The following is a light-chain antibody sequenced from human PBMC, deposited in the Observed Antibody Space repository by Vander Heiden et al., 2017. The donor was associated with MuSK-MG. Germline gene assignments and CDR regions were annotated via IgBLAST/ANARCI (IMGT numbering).Light chain of an antibody. Sequence: SVLTPPPSVSGAPGQRVTIPCPGSSPNIGAGYDVHWYQQLPGTAPKLLIYGNSNRPSGVPDRFSGSKSGTSASLAITGLQAEDEADYYCQSYDSSLGGSVFGGGTKLTVL. CDR3: QSYDSSLGGSV. CDR1: SPNIGAGYD. V-gene: IGLV1-40*01. J-gene: IGLJ2*01. CDR2: GNS.